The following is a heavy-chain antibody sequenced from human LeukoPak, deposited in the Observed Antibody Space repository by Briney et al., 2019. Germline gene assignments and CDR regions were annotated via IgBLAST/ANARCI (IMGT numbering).Heavy chain of an antibody. CDR1: GYTFTAYG. CDR3: AGGNSGHNWFDP. Sequence: GASVKVSCKASGYTFTAYGITWVRQAPGQGLEWMGRSSAYNGDTNQAQKFQGRVTMTTDTSTSTAYMELRSLRSDDTAVYYCAGGNSGHNWFDPWGQGTPVTVSS. D-gene: IGHD4-23*01. J-gene: IGHJ5*02. CDR2: SSAYNGDT. V-gene: IGHV1-18*01.